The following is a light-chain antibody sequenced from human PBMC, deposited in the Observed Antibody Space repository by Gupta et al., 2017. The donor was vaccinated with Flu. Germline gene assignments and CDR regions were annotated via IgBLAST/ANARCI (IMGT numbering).Light chain of an antibody. CDR3: QSYDSSLSGYV. Sequence: QSVLTQPPPVSGDPGQTVTTSRTGSRSNIETGYYVHLCQQLPGPAPKLLIYGNSNRPSGVPVRFSGSKSGTSASLAITGLQAEDEADYYCQSYDSSLSGYVFGTGTKVTVL. J-gene: IGLJ1*01. V-gene: IGLV1-40*01. CDR1: RSNIETGYY. CDR2: GNS.